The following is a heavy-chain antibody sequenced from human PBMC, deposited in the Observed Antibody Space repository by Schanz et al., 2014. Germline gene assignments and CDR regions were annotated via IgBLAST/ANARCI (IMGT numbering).Heavy chain of an antibody. J-gene: IGHJ4*02. CDR3: ARDRRNADLDY. Sequence: VQLVESGGGVVQPGRSLRLSCVASGFTFSSYDVFWVRQAPGKGLEWVANIKQDESEKYYVDSVKGRFTISRDNAKNSLFLHMNSLRAEDTAVYYCARDRRNADLDYWGQGTLVTVSS. CDR1: GFTFSSYD. CDR2: IKQDESEK. V-gene: IGHV3-7*01. D-gene: IGHD1-1*01.